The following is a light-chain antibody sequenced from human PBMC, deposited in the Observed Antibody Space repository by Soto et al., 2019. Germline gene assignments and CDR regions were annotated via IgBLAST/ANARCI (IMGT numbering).Light chain of an antibody. Sequence: QSVLTQPASVSGSPGQSITISCTGSGRDIGAYNYVSWYQQHPGKAPKLIIYEVENRPSGVSNRFSASKSAFTAPLTISGLQAEDEADYYCSSYTTSYFYVLGPGTKVTVL. V-gene: IGLV2-14*01. CDR3: SSYTTSYFYV. J-gene: IGLJ1*01. CDR1: GRDIGAYNY. CDR2: EVE.